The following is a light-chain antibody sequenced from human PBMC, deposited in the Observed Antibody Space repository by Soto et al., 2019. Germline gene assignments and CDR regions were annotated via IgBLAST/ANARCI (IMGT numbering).Light chain of an antibody. Sequence: QSALTQPASVSGSPGQSITISCTGTSGDTGSYNRVSWYQQHPGKAPKLIIYEVTDRPSGVSNRFSGSKSGNTASLTISGLQADDEAEYYCSSYTNINTRACVFGTGTKVTVL. CDR3: SSYTNINTRACV. CDR1: SGDTGSYNR. V-gene: IGLV2-14*01. CDR2: EVT. J-gene: IGLJ1*01.